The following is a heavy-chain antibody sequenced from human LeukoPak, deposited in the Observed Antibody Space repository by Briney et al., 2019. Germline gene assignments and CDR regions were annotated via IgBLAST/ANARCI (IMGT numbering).Heavy chain of an antibody. D-gene: IGHD2-2*01. CDR3: ARSNWDIVVVPAAKGYFDY. Sequence: GGSLRLSCAASGFTFSSYEMNWVRQAPGKGLEWVSYISSSGSTIYYADSVKGRFTISRDNAKNSLYLQMNSLRAEDTAVYYCARSNWDIVVVPAAKGYFDYWGQGTLVTVSS. V-gene: IGHV3-48*03. J-gene: IGHJ4*02. CDR2: ISSSGSTI. CDR1: GFTFSSYE.